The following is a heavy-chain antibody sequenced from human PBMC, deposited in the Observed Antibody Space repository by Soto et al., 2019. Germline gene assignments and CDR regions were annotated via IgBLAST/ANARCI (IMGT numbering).Heavy chain of an antibody. Sequence: QVQLVESGGGVVQPGRSLRLSCAASGFTFSSYAMHWVRQAPGEGLEWVAVISYDGSNKYYADSVKGRFTISRDNSKNTLYLQMNSLRAEDTAVYYCARTWRPYYYYGMDVWGQGTTVTVSS. J-gene: IGHJ6*02. V-gene: IGHV3-30-3*01. CDR2: ISYDGSNK. CDR1: GFTFSSYA. D-gene: IGHD3-3*01. CDR3: ARTWRPYYYYGMDV.